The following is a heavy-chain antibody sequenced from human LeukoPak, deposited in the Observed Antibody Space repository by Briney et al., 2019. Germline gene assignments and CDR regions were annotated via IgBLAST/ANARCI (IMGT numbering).Heavy chain of an antibody. CDR2: ISAYNGDT. CDR3: ARWPNPGYSYGPDY. Sequence: ASVKVSCKASGYTFTSYGISWVRQAPGQGLEWMGWISAYNGDTNYAQKLQGRVTMTTDTSTSTAYMELRSLRSDDTAVYYCARWPNPGYSYGPDYWGQGTLVTVSS. V-gene: IGHV1-18*01. CDR1: GYTFTSYG. J-gene: IGHJ4*02. D-gene: IGHD5-18*01.